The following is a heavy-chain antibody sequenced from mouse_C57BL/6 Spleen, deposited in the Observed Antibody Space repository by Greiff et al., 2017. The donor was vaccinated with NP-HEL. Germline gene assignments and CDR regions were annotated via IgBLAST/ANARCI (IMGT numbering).Heavy chain of an antibody. CDR2: ISDGGSYT. D-gene: IGHD1-1*01. Sequence: DVMLVESGGGLVKPGGSLKLSCAASGFTFSSYAMSWVRQTPEKRLEWVATISDGGSYTYYPDNVKGRFTISRDNAKNNLYLQMSHLKSEDTAMYYCARANYYGSSPYFDYWGQGTTLTVSS. CDR1: GFTFSSYA. J-gene: IGHJ2*01. CDR3: ARANYYGSSPYFDY. V-gene: IGHV5-4*03.